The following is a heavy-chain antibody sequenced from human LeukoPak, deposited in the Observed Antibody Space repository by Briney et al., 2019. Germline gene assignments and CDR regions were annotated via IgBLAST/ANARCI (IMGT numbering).Heavy chain of an antibody. V-gene: IGHV1-46*01. D-gene: IGHD5-18*01. Sequence: ASVKVSCKASGYTFTSNYIHWVRQAPGQGLEWMGMIYPRDGSTSYAQEFQGRVTITADESTSTAYMELSSLRSEDTAVYYCARDSVDTAMVTPYNWFDPWGQGTLVTVSS. CDR3: ARDSVDTAMVTPYNWFDP. J-gene: IGHJ5*02. CDR1: GYTFTSNY. CDR2: IYPRDGST.